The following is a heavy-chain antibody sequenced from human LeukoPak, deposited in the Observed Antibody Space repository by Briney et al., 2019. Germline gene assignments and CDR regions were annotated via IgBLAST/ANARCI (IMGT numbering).Heavy chain of an antibody. CDR3: ATKLPDASSYFDF. V-gene: IGHV3-74*01. J-gene: IGHJ4*02. Sequence: GGSLRLSCAASGFTLSSYWMHWVRQAPGKGLVWVSRINSDGSSTSYADSVKGRFTISRDNAKNTLYLQMNSLRGEDTAIYFCATKLPDASSYFDFWGQGILVTVSS. D-gene: IGHD6-6*01. CDR2: INSDGSST. CDR1: GFTLSSYW.